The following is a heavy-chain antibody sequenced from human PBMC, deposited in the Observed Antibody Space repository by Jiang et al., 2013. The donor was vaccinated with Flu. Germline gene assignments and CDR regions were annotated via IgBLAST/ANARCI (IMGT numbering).Heavy chain of an antibody. Sequence: GSVKVSCKASGYTFTSYYMHWVRQAPGQGLEWMGIINPSGGSTSYAQKFQGRVTMTRDTSTSTVYMELSSLRSEDTAVYYCARGPYCSSTSCQNWFDPWGQGTLITVSS. D-gene: IGHD2-2*01. J-gene: IGHJ5*02. CDR2: INPSGGST. CDR3: ARGPYCSSTSCQNWFDP. CDR1: GYTFTSYY. V-gene: IGHV1-46*01.